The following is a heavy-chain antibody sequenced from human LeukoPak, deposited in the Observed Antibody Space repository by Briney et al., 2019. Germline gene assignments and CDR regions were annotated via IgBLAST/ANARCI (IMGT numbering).Heavy chain of an antibody. V-gene: IGHV3-30*18. CDR1: GFTFSSYG. Sequence: GGSLRLSCAASGFTFSSYGMHWVRQAPGKGLEWVAVISYDGSNKYYADSVKGRFTISRDNSKNTLYLQMNSLRAEDTAVYYCAKDPKYCSSTSCYMEGVSFDYWGQGTLVTVSS. J-gene: IGHJ4*02. D-gene: IGHD2-2*02. CDR3: AKDPKYCSSTSCYMEGVSFDY. CDR2: ISYDGSNK.